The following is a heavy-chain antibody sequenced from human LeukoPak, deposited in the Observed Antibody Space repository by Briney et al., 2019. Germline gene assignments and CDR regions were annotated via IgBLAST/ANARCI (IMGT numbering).Heavy chain of an antibody. V-gene: IGHV3-7*01. J-gene: IGHJ3*02. D-gene: IGHD6-19*01. CDR3: ARVSYSSGWSAFDI. Sequence: PGGSLRLSCAASGFTFSSYWMSWVRQAPGKGLEWVANIKQDGSEKYYVDSVKGRFTISRDNAKNSLYLQMNSLRVEDTAVYYCARVSYSSGWSAFDIWGQGTMVTVSS. CDR2: IKQDGSEK. CDR1: GFTFSSYW.